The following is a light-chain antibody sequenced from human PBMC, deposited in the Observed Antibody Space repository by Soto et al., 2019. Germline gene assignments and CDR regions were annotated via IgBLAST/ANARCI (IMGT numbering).Light chain of an antibody. J-gene: IGKJ1*01. V-gene: IGKV3-20*01. Sequence: EIVLTQSPGTLPLSPGERATLSCRASQSVTSSYLAWYQQKPGQAPRLLIYGASSRTSDIPDRFSGSGSGTDFTLTISRLEPEDSAVYYCQQYGSPSWAFGQGTKVEIK. CDR2: GAS. CDR3: QQYGSPSWA. CDR1: QSVTSSY.